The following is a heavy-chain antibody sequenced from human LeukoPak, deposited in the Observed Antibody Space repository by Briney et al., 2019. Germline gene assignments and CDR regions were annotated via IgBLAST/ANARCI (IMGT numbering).Heavy chain of an antibody. V-gene: IGHV3-23*01. Sequence: GGSLRLSCAASGFTFNNHAMTWVRQAPGKGLEWVSTISGSGSSRYYTGSVKGRFTISRDNSRNTLYLQINSLRAEDTAVYYCGKYLDRTIFGVITYSPIDYWGQGTLVTVSS. CDR2: ISGSGSSR. CDR3: GKYLDRTIFGVITYSPIDY. CDR1: GFTFNNHA. J-gene: IGHJ4*01. D-gene: IGHD3-3*01.